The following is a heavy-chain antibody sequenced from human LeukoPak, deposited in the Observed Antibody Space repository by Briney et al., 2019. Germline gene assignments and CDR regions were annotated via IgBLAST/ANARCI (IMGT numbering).Heavy chain of an antibody. CDR1: GYTFTGYY. V-gene: IGHV1-2*02. CDR2: INPNSGGT. D-gene: IGHD3-22*01. J-gene: IGHJ4*02. CDR3: ARDDSSGYYYFDY. Sequence: SVKVSCKASGYTFTGYYMHWVRQAPGQGLEWMGWINPNSGGTNYAQKFQGRVTMTRDTSISTAYMELSRLRSDDTAVYYCARDDSSGYYYFDYWGQGTLVTVSS.